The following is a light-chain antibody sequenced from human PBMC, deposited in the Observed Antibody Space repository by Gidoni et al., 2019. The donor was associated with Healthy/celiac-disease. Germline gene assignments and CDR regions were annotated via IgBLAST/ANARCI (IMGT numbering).Light chain of an antibody. V-gene: IGKV1-33*01. CDR3: QXXXNLXXT. CDR1: QDIINY. Sequence: MTQSPSSLSASVGDRVTITCQASQDIINYLNWYQQKPGKAPKLLIYDATNLETGVPSRFSGSGSXTDXXXTIXXXQPXXIAXXXCQXXXNLXXTFXXXTKVEIK. CDR2: DAT. J-gene: IGKJ4*01.